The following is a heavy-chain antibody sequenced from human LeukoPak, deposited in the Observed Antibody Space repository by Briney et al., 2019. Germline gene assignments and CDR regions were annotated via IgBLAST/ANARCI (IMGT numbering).Heavy chain of an antibody. J-gene: IGHJ4*02. Sequence: SETLSLTCTVSGGSISSGSYYWSWIRHPAGKGLEWIGRIYTSGSTNYNPSLKSRVTISVDTSKNQFSLKLSSVTAADTAVYYCARGPEDILTGYYMAPSSYFDYWGQGTLVTVSS. CDR2: IYTSGST. CDR3: ARGPEDILTGYYMAPSSYFDY. D-gene: IGHD3-9*01. V-gene: IGHV4-61*02. CDR1: GGSISSGSYY.